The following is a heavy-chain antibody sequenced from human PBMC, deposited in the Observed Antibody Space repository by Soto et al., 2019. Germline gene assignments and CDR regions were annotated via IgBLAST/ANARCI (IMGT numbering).Heavy chain of an antibody. V-gene: IGHV3-48*03. CDR1: GFTFSSYE. CDR3: ARSVVGQQLVLFDY. J-gene: IGHJ4*02. D-gene: IGHD6-13*01. CDR2: ISSSGSTI. Sequence: PGGSLRLSCAASGFTFSSYEMNWVRQAPGKGLEWVSYISSSGSTIYYADSVKGRFTISRDNAKNSLYLQMNSLRAEDTAVYYCARSVVGQQLVLFDYWGQGTLVTVSS.